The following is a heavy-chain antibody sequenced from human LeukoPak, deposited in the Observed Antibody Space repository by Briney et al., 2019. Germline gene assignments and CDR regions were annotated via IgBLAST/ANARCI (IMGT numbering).Heavy chain of an antibody. CDR2: IIPIFGTA. V-gene: IGHV1-69*15. D-gene: IGHD4-17*01. CDR3: ARADNYGDSCDY. J-gene: IGHJ4*02. Sequence: VKVSCKASGGTFSSYAISWVRQAPGQGLEWMGRIIPIFGTANYAQKFQGRVTITADESTSTAHMELSSLRSEDTAVYYCARADNYGDSCDYWGQGTLVTVSS. CDR1: GGTFSSYA.